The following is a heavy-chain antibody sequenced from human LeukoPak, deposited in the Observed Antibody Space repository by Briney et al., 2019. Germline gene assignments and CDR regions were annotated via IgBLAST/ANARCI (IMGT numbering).Heavy chain of an antibody. CDR2: INHSGST. V-gene: IGHV4-34*01. J-gene: IGHJ4*02. D-gene: IGHD2-2*02. CDR3: ARGAISGGHSKY. Sequence: PSETLSLTCAVYGGSFSGYYWSWIRQPPGKGLEWIGEINHSGSTNYNPSLKSRVTISVDTSKNQFSLKLSAVSAAATAVYYCARGAISGGHSKYWGQRTLVTVST. CDR1: GGSFSGYY.